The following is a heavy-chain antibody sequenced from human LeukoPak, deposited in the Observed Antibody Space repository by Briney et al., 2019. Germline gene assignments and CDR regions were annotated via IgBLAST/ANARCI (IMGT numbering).Heavy chain of an antibody. D-gene: IGHD2-2*01. CDR1: GGSISSGAYY. V-gene: IGHV4-39*07. CDR3: ARRMGYTRRGVPAAKDPKRGFDP. Sequence: KPSETLSLTCTVSGGSISSGAYYWSWIRQPPGKGLEWIGEINHSGSTNYNPSLKSRVTISVDTSKNQFSLKLSSVTAADTAVYYCARRMGYTRRGVPAAKDPKRGFDPWGQGTLVTVSS. CDR2: INHSGST. J-gene: IGHJ5*02.